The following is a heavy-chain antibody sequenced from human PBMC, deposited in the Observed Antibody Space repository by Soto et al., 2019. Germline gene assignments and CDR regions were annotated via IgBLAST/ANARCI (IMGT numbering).Heavy chain of an antibody. D-gene: IGHD2-2*01. CDR1: GFTFSSYG. V-gene: IGHV3-33*01. CDR2: IWYDGSNK. CDR3: ARERAYCSSTSCYNWFDP. J-gene: IGHJ5*02. Sequence: GGSLRLSCAASGFTFSSYGMHWVRQAPGKGLEWVAVIWYDGSNKYYADSVKGRFTISRDNSKNTLYLQMNSLRAEGTAVYYCARERAYCSSTSCYNWFDPWGQGTLVTV.